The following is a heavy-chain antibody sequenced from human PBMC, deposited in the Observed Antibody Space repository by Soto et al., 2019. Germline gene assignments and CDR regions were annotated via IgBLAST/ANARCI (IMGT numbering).Heavy chain of an antibody. CDR1: GFPLSTYG. J-gene: IGHJ6*02. CDR2: ITGTGGHT. Sequence: EAQLLESGGGLVQPGGSLRLSCAASGFPLSTYGMTWVRQAPGKGLERVSAITGTGGHTYYVDSVKGRFTSSRDNSKNMLYLQVNSLGVEDTAVYYCARIRGYWYGLDVWGQGTTVTVSS. CDR3: ARIRGYWYGLDV. V-gene: IGHV3-23*01.